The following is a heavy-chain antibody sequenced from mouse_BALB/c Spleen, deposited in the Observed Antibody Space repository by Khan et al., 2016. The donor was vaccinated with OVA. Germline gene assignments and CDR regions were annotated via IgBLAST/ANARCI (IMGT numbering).Heavy chain of an antibody. CDR2: IYPGDVNT. V-gene: IGHV1S56*01. Sequence: QVQLQQSGPELVKPGASVRISCKASGYTFTTYYINWVKQRPGQGLEWIGWIYPGDVNTKYNEKFKGKATLTAEKSSSTAYMQLSSLTSDDSAVYLFARGGYYGNYRAWVAYWGQGTLVTVSA. CDR3: ARGGYYGNYRAWVAY. CDR1: GYTFTTYY. D-gene: IGHD2-1*01. J-gene: IGHJ3*01.